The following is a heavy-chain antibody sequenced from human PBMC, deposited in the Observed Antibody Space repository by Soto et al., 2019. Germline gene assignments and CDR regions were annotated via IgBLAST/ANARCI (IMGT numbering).Heavy chain of an antibody. CDR1: GFALSGYW. CDR3: ARWESGDWYLGI. D-gene: IGHD2-21*02. Sequence: EVQLVESGGGLFQPGGSLRLSCAASGFALSGYWMTWVRQAPGKGLEWVASINPDGTLKYYVDSVKGRFTISRDNADNSLFLQMISLRVEDTAVYYCARWESGDWYLGIWGQGTLVTVSS. CDR2: INPDGTLK. V-gene: IGHV3-7*03. J-gene: IGHJ4*02.